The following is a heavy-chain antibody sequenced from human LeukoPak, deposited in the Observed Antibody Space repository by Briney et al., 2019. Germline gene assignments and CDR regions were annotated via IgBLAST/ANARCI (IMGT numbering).Heavy chain of an antibody. J-gene: IGHJ4*02. V-gene: IGHV1-2*02. CDR1: GYTFTVHY. CDR2: INPNSGGT. CDR3: ARGDCSGGSCYRLDY. Sequence: GASVTVSCKASGYTFTVHYMHWVRQAPGQGGEWMGWINPNSGGTNYAQNFQGRVTMTRDTSISTAYMEMSRLRSDDTAVYYCARGDCSGGSCYRLDYWGQGTLV. D-gene: IGHD2-15*01.